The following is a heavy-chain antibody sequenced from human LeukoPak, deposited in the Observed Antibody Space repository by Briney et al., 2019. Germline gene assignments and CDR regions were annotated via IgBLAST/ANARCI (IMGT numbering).Heavy chain of an antibody. CDR1: RYTFTSYG. J-gene: IGHJ3*02. CDR2: ISAYNGNT. Sequence: ASLKVSCKASRYTFTSYGISWVRQAPGQGLEWLGWISAYNGNTNYAQKLQGRVTMTTETSTSTAYMELRSLRSDDTAVYYCARDNYGGNSEAFDIWGQGTMVTVSS. V-gene: IGHV1-18*01. CDR3: ARDNYGGNSEAFDI. D-gene: IGHD4-23*01.